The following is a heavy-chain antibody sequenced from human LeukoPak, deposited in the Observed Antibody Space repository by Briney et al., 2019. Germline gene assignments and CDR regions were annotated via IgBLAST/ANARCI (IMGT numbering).Heavy chain of an antibody. Sequence: SVKVSCKASGGIFSSYTISCVRQAPARGSEWMGGVIPILGPANYAQKFQGRVTITTDESTSTAYMELSSLRSEDTAVYHCARRWGNYYGSGSYFDYWAQGTLVTVPS. CDR1: GGIFSSYT. CDR2: VIPILGPA. D-gene: IGHD3-10*01. CDR3: ARRWGNYYGSGSYFDY. V-gene: IGHV1-69*16. J-gene: IGHJ4*02.